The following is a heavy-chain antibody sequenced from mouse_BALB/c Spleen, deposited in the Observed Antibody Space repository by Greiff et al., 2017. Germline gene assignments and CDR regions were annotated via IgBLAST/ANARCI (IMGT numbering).Heavy chain of an antibody. V-gene: IGHV2-6-4*01. J-gene: IGHJ3*01. CDR2: IWGGGST. D-gene: IGHD3-2*01. CDR1: GFSLSRYS. Sequence: VMLVESGPGLVAPSQSLSITCTVSGFSLSRYSVHWVRQPPGKGLEWLGMIWGGGSTDYNSALKSRLSISKDNSKSQVFLKMNSLQTDDTAMYYCARKDSSGPRAWFAYWGQGTLVTVSA. CDR3: ARKDSSGPRAWFAY.